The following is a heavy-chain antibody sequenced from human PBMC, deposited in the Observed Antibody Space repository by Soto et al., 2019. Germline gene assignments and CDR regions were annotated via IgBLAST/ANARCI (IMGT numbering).Heavy chain of an antibody. CDR3: SRRVVVPAAAYYYYYGMDV. J-gene: IGHJ6*02. V-gene: IGHV4-39*01. D-gene: IGHD2-2*01. Sequence: SETLSLTCTVAGGSIGSSSYYWGWIRQTPGKGLEWIGSIYYSGSTYYNPSLKSRVTISVDTSKNQFSLKLSSVTAADTAVYYCSRRVVVPAAAYYYYYGMDVWGQGTTVTVSS. CDR1: GGSIGSSSYY. CDR2: IYYSGST.